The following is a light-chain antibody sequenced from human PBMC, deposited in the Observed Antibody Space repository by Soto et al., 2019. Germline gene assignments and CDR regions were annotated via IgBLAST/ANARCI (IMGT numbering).Light chain of an antibody. Sequence: DIQMTQSPSTLSASVGDRVTITCRPSQSISSWLAWYQQKPGKAPKLLIYDASSLESGVPSRFSGSGSGTEFTLTISSLQPDDFATYYCQQYSSYTWTFGQGTKV. CDR1: QSISSW. J-gene: IGKJ1*01. CDR3: QQYSSYTWT. CDR2: DAS. V-gene: IGKV1-5*01.